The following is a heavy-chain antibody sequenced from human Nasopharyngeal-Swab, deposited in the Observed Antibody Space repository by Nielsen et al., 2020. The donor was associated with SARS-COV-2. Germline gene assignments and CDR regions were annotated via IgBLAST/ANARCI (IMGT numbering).Heavy chain of an antibody. D-gene: IGHD4-11*01. V-gene: IGHV3-74*01. CDR1: GFTFSSYW. CDR3: ARGDYSNYVDYYYYYYMDV. J-gene: IGHJ6*03. CDR2: INSDGSST. Sequence: GGSLRLSCAASGFTFSSYWMHWVRQAPGKWLVWVSRINSDGSSTSYADSVKGRFTISRDNAKSTLYLQMNSLRAEDTAVYYCARGDYSNYVDYYYYYYMDVWGKGTTVTVSS.